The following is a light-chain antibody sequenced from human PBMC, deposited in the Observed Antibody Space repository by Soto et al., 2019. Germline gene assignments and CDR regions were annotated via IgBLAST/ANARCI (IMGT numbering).Light chain of an antibody. CDR1: SSDVGGYNY. J-gene: IGLJ3*02. V-gene: IGLV2-14*01. CDR3: NSYTSTSTWV. CDR2: EVT. Sequence: QSVLTQPASVSGSPGQSITISCTGTSSDVGGYNYVSWYQQHPGKAPKLMIYEVTNRPSGISHRFSGSKSGNTASLTISGLQAEDEADYYCNSYTSTSTWVFGGGTQLT.